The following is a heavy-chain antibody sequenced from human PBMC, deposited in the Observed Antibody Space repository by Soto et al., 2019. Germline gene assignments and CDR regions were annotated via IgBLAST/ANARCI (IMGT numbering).Heavy chain of an antibody. D-gene: IGHD3-22*01. Sequence: SVKVSCKASGGTFSSYAISWVRQAPGQGLEWMGGIIPIFGTANYAQKFQGRVTITADESTSTAYMELSSLRSEDTAVYYCAREEYYYDSSGYNHGPCDYWGQGTMVTVSS. J-gene: IGHJ4*02. CDR3: AREEYYYDSSGYNHGPCDY. CDR2: IIPIFGTA. V-gene: IGHV1-69*13. CDR1: GGTFSSYA.